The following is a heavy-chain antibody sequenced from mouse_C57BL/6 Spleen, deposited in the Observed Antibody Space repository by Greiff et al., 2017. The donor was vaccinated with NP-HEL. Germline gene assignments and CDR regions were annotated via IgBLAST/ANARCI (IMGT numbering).Heavy chain of an antibody. V-gene: IGHV5-16*01. CDR3: ARDRDYGSSSYFDV. J-gene: IGHJ1*03. Sequence: EVNLVESEGGLVQPGSSMKLSCTASGFTFSDYYMAWVRQVPEKGLEWVANINYDGSSTYYLDSLKSRFIISRDNAKNILYLQMSSLKSEDTATYYCARDRDYGSSSYFDVWGTGTTVTVSS. CDR1: GFTFSDYY. D-gene: IGHD1-1*01. CDR2: INYDGSST.